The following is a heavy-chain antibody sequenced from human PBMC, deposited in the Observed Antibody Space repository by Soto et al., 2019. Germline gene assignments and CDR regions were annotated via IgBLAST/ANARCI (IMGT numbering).Heavy chain of an antibody. D-gene: IGHD1-26*01. Sequence: SETLSLTCTVSGGSISSYYWSWIRQPPGKGLEWIGYIYYSGSTNYNPSLKSRVTISVDTSKNQFSLKLSSVTAADTAVYYCARVWPSGSPQLGYWGQGTLVTVSS. CDR1: GGSISSYY. CDR2: IYYSGST. J-gene: IGHJ4*02. CDR3: ARVWPSGSPQLGY. V-gene: IGHV4-59*01.